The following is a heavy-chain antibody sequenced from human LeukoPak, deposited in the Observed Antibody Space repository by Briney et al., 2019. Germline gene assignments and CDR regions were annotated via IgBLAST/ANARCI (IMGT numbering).Heavy chain of an antibody. J-gene: IGHJ4*02. CDR3: ARDVGGNSFDY. D-gene: IGHD1-1*01. Sequence: GASVRVSCKTSGYSFTSHGFSWVRQAPGQGLEWIGFINVASGNTLYAQSLQGKVTITTDTSTATAHMELGSLISDDTAVYYCARDVGGNSFDYWGQGTLVTVSS. V-gene: IGHV1-18*01. CDR1: GYSFTSHG. CDR2: INVASGNT.